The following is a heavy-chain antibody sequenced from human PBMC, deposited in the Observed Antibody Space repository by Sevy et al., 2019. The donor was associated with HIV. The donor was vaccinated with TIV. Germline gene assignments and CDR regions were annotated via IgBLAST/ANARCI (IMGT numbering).Heavy chain of an antibody. D-gene: IGHD2-15*01. CDR1: GFTFSSYA. V-gene: IGHV3-30-3*01. Sequence: GGSLRLSCAASGFTFSSYAMHWVRQAPGKGLEWVAVISYDGSNKHYADSVKGRFTISRENSRNTLYLQMDSLRAEDTAVYYCARDHYQLGYCSGGSCYPVYWGQGTLVTVSS. J-gene: IGHJ4*02. CDR3: ARDHYQLGYCSGGSCYPVY. CDR2: ISYDGSNK.